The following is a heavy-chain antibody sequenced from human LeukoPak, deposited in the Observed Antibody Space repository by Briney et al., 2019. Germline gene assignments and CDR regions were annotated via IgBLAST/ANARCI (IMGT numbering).Heavy chain of an antibody. CDR1: GGSFSGYY. CDR2: INHSGST. V-gene: IGHV4-34*01. Sequence: SETLSLTCAVYGGSFSGYYWSWIRQPPGKGLEWIGEINHSGSTNYNPSLKSRVTISVDTPKNQFSLKLSSVTAADTAVYYCARWQYYYDSSGYYAWGQGTLVTVSS. CDR3: ARWQYYYDSSGYYA. D-gene: IGHD3-22*01. J-gene: IGHJ5*02.